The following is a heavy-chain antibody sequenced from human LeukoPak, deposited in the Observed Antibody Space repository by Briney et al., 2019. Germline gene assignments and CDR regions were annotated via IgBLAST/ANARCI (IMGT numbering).Heavy chain of an antibody. CDR3: ARDGGPDY. V-gene: IGHV1-2*02. CDR2: INPNSGDT. J-gene: IGHJ4*02. Sequence: GASVKVSCKASGYTFTAYYMHWVRQAPGQGLEWMGWINPNSGDTNYAQKLQGRVTMTRDTSISTAYMELSRLRSDDTAVYYCARDGGPDYWGQGTLVTVSS. CDR1: GYTFTAYY. D-gene: IGHD3-3*01.